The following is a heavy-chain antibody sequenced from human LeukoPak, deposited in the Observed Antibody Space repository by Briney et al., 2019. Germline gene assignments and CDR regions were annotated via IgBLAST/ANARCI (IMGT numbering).Heavy chain of an antibody. Sequence: RGSLRLSCAASGFTFSSYGMHWVRQAPGKGLEWVAVIWYDGSNKYYADSVKGRFTISRDNSKNTLYLQMNSLRAEDTAVYYCARDHAWRVVAATPADYWGQGTLVTVSS. V-gene: IGHV3-33*01. J-gene: IGHJ4*02. CDR3: ARDHAWRVVAATPADY. CDR2: IWYDGSNK. CDR1: GFTFSSYG. D-gene: IGHD2-15*01.